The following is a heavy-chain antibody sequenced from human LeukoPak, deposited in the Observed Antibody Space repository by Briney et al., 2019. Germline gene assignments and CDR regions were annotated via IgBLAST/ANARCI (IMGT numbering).Heavy chain of an antibody. Sequence: GGSLRLSCAASGFTFTTYGMHWVRQAPGKGLEWVACIYPDGTNKDYADSVKGRFIISRDNSKNTLFLQMNSLRAEDTAVYYCAKGGDYAEYFQHWGQGTLVTVSS. CDR1: GFTFTTYG. V-gene: IGHV3-30*02. CDR3: AKGGDYAEYFQH. D-gene: IGHD4-17*01. J-gene: IGHJ1*01. CDR2: IYPDGTNK.